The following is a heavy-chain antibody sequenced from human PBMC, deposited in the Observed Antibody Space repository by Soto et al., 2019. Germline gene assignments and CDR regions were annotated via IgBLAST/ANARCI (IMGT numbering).Heavy chain of an antibody. J-gene: IGHJ4*02. CDR1: GGSISSGGYS. D-gene: IGHD5-12*01. Sequence: SETLSLTCAVSGGSISSGGYSWSWIRQPPGKGLEWIGYIYHSGSTYYNPSLKSRVTISVDRSKNQFSLKLSSVTAADTAVYYCVRAGGVIVATSGEIDYWGQGTLVTVSS. V-gene: IGHV4-30-2*01. CDR3: VRAGGVIVATSGEIDY. CDR2: IYHSGST.